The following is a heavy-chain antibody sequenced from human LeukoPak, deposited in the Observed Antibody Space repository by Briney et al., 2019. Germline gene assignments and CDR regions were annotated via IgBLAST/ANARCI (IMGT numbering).Heavy chain of an antibody. J-gene: IGHJ2*01. CDR1: GFTFSDYY. D-gene: IGHD4-23*01. CDR2: ISSRGSTI. V-gene: IGHV3-11*01. CDR3: ARKTDGYGGDRYWYFDL. Sequence: TGGSLRLSCAASGFTFSDYYMSWIRQAPGKGLECVSYISSRGSTIFYADSVKGRFTISRDNANNSLYLQMNSLRAEDTALYYCARKTDGYGGDRYWYFDLWGRGTQVTVSS.